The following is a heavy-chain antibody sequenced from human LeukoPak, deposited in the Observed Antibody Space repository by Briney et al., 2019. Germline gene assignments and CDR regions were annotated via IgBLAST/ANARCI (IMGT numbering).Heavy chain of an antibody. D-gene: IGHD2-15*01. J-gene: IGHJ4*02. CDR1: GFTFSSYG. CDR3: ARVDCSGGSCYSSLDY. V-gene: IGHV3-48*01. Sequence: QPGGSLRLSCAASGFTFSSYGMNWVRKAPGKGLEWISYISSSSGTIYYADSVKGRFTIFRDNAKNSLFLQMDSLRVEDTAVYYCARVDCSGGSCYSSLDYWGQGALITVSS. CDR2: ISSSSGTI.